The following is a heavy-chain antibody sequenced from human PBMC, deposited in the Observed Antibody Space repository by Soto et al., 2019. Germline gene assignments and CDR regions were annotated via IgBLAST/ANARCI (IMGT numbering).Heavy chain of an antibody. D-gene: IGHD3-16*01. V-gene: IGHV1-8*01. J-gene: IGHJ6*02. CDR1: GYTFTSYD. CDR2: MNPNSGNT. Sequence: ASVKVSCKASGYTFTSYDINWVRQATGQGREWMGWMNPNSGNTGYAQKFQGRVTMTRNTSISTAYMELSSLRSEDTAVYYCARWGRFEDYSYYYGMDVWGQGTTVTVSS. CDR3: ARWGRFEDYSYYYGMDV.